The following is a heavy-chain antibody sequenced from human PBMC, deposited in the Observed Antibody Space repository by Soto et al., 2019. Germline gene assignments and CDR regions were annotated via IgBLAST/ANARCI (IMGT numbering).Heavy chain of an antibody. V-gene: IGHV1-8*01. J-gene: IGHJ4*02. CDR1: GYTFTSYD. CDR2: MNPNSGNT. D-gene: IGHD2-15*01. CDR3: ARRGRRYCSGGSCYLFDY. Sequence: GASVKVSCKASGYTFTSYDINWVRQATGQGLEWMGWMNPNSGNTGYAQKFQGRVTMTRNTSISTAYMELSSLRSEDTAVNYCARRGRRYCSGGSCYLFDYWGQGTLVTVSS.